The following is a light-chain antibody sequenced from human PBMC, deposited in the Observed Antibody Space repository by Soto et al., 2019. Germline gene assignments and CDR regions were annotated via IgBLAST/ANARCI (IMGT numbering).Light chain of an antibody. J-gene: IGKJ3*01. CDR1: QNIDRD. CDR2: AAT. V-gene: IGKV1-39*01. Sequence: DIQVTQSPSSLSASVGDRVTITCRASQNIDRDLNWYQQKPGKAPKLLIYAATSLHSGVPSRFSGSESGTDFALTISSLQPEDFATYYCQQTYSPPFTFGPGTKVDIK. CDR3: QQTYSPPFT.